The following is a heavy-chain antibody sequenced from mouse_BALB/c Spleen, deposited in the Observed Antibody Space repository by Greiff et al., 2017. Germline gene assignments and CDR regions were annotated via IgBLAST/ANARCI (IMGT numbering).Heavy chain of an antibody. CDR2: ISYSGST. V-gene: IGHV3-2*02. CDR3: ASLDGYYRAWFAY. Sequence: EVKLVESGPGLVKPSQSLSLTCTVTGYSITSDYAWNWIRQFPGNKLEWMGYISYSGSTSYNPSLKSRISITRDTSKNQFFLQLNSVTTEDTATYYCASLDGYYRAWFAYWGQGTLVTVSA. J-gene: IGHJ3*01. D-gene: IGHD2-3*01. CDR1: GYSITSDYA.